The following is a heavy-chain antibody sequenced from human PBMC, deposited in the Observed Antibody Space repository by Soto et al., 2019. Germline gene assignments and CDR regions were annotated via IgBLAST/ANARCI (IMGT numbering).Heavy chain of an antibody. Sequence: SETLSLTCAVYGGSFSGYYWSWIRQPPGKGLEWIGEINHSGSTNYNPSLKSRVTISVDTSKNQFSLKLSSVTAADTAVYYCASRIAVAQTGDYYFDYWGQGTLVTVPS. CDR1: GGSFSGYY. CDR2: INHSGST. D-gene: IGHD6-19*01. J-gene: IGHJ4*02. V-gene: IGHV4-34*01. CDR3: ASRIAVAQTGDYYFDY.